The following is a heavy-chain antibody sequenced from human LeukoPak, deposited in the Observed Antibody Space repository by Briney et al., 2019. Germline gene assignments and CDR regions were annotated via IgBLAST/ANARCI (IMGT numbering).Heavy chain of an antibody. CDR3: ARDLEDYNNYGEMAI. V-gene: IGHV3-21*01. Sequence: GGSLRLSCAASGFTFSSYSMNWVRQAPGKGLEWVSSISSSSSYIYYADSVKGRFTISRDNAKNSLYLQMNSLRAEDTAVYFCARDLEDYNNYGEMAIWGQGTLVTVSS. D-gene: IGHD4-11*01. CDR1: GFTFSSYS. J-gene: IGHJ4*02. CDR2: ISSSSSYI.